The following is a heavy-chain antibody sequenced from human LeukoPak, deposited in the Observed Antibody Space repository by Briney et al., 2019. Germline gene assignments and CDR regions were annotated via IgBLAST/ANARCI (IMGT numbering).Heavy chain of an antibody. Sequence: SVKVSCEASGGTFSSYAISWVRQAPGQGLEWMGGIIPIFGTANYAQKFQGRVTITADESTSTAYMELSSLRSEDTAVYYCARDSGRGVAGNLDYWGQGTLVTVSS. D-gene: IGHD6-19*01. CDR1: GGTFSSYA. V-gene: IGHV1-69*01. CDR3: ARDSGRGVAGNLDY. J-gene: IGHJ4*02. CDR2: IIPIFGTA.